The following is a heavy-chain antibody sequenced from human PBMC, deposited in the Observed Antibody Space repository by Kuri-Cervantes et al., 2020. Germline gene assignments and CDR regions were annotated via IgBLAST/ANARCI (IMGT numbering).Heavy chain of an antibody. Sequence: GGSLRLSCAASGFTFSTYSMNWVRQAPGKGLEWVSYISSSSSTIYHADSAKGRFTISRDNAKNSLYLQMNSRRDEDTAVYYCARLPGRQQLVRAFDIWGQGTMVTVSS. CDR2: ISSSSSTI. V-gene: IGHV3-48*02. D-gene: IGHD6-13*01. CDR1: GFTFSTYS. J-gene: IGHJ3*02. CDR3: ARLPGRQQLVRAFDI.